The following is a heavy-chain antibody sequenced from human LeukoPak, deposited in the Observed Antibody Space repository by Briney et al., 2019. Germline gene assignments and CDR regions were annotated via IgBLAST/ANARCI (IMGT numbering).Heavy chain of an antibody. J-gene: IGHJ6*03. CDR3: ARTSPILTGYFVTYYYYMDV. D-gene: IGHD3-9*01. Sequence: PSETLSLTCTVSGGSISSGSYYWSWIRQPAGKGLEWIGRIYTSGSTNYNPSLKSRVTISVDTSKNQFSLKLSSVTAADTAVYYCARTSPILTGYFVTYYYYMDVWGKGTTVTISS. CDR2: IYTSGST. V-gene: IGHV4-61*02. CDR1: GGSISSGSYY.